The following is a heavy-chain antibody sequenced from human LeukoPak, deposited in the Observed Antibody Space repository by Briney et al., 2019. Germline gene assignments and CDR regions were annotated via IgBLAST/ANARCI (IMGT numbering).Heavy chain of an antibody. CDR3: ARASSGYGSGSEDY. CDR2: IYYSGST. Sequence: SHTLSLTCTVSGGSIRSGYYHWRSIRQPPGKGLEWSRYIYYSGSTYYNPSLKSRVTISVDTSKNQFSLKLSSVTAADTAVYYCARASSGYGSGSEDYWGQGTLVTVSS. CDR1: GGSIRSGYYH. V-gene: IGHV4-30-4*01. D-gene: IGHD3-10*01. J-gene: IGHJ4*02.